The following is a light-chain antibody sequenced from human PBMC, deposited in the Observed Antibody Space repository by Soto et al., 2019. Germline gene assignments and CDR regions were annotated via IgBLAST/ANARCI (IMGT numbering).Light chain of an antibody. CDR2: GAS. Sequence: EVVLTQSPGTLSLSPGERATLSCRASQSVSSSSLAWYQQKPGQAPRLLIYGASSRATGIPDRFSGSGSGTDFTLTINRLEPEDFAVYYCQQFGSSSWTFGQGTKVEF. CDR3: QQFGSSSWT. J-gene: IGKJ1*01. V-gene: IGKV3-20*01. CDR1: QSVSSSS.